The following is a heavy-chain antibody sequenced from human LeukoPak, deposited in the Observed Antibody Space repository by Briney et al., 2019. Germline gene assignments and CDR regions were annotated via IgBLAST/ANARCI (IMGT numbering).Heavy chain of an antibody. CDR3: ARVMTIADYFDY. CDR1: GFTFSSYC. D-gene: IGHD4/OR15-4a*01. CDR2: IKQDGSEK. V-gene: IGHV3-7*01. Sequence: SGGPLRLSCAASGFTFSSYCMSWVRQAPGKGLEWVANIKQDGSEKYYVDSVKGRFTISRDNAKNSLYLQMNSLRAEDTAVYYCARVMTIADYFDYWGQGTLVTVSS. J-gene: IGHJ4*02.